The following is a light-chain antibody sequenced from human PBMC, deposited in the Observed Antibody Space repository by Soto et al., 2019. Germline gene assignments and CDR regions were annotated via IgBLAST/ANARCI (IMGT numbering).Light chain of an antibody. V-gene: IGKV3D-20*02. J-gene: IGKJ4*01. Sequence: EIVLTQSPGTLSLSPGERATLSCRASQSVSNNYLAWYQQKPGHAPRLLMYDSSNRATGIPDRFSASGAGTDFTLTINSLEPEDFGVYYCQQRSHWPPLTFGGGTKVDIK. CDR1: QSVSNNY. CDR2: DSS. CDR3: QQRSHWPPLT.